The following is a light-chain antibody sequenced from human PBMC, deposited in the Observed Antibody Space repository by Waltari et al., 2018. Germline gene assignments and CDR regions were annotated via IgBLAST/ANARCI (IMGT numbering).Light chain of an antibody. CDR1: SLRSYY. CDR2: DKN. Sequence: TQDPAVSVAMGQTVRITCQGDSLRSYYASWYPQRPGQAPTLVMYDKNSRPSGVPDRFSGSSSDDTASLTITGAQAEDEAYYYCHARDASGSGGAFGGGTKLTVL. V-gene: IGLV3-19*01. J-gene: IGLJ2*01. CDR3: HARDASGSGGA.